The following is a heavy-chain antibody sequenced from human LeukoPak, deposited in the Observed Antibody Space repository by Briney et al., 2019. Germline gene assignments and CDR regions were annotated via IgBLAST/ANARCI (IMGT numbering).Heavy chain of an antibody. CDR2: INHSGST. CDR3: AGDYSSASYRFDY. V-gene: IGHV4-34*01. J-gene: IGHJ4*02. D-gene: IGHD3-10*01. CDR1: GGSFSGYY. Sequence: SETLSLTCAVYGGSFSGYYWSWIRQPPGKGLEWIGEINHSGSTTYNPSLKSRLTISLDTSKNQFSLKLRSVTAADTAVYYCAGDYSSASYRFDYWGQGTLVSVSS.